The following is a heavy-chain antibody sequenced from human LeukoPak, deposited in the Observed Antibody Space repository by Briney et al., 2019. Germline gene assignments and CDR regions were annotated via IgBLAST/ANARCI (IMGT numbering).Heavy chain of an antibody. CDR2: IGGSGGTT. Sequence: GGSLRLSCAASGFTFSTCAMSWVRQAPGKGLEWVTAIGGSGGTTIYADSVKGRFTISRDNSKNTLYLQMNSLRAEDTAVYYCARRPIIAVPGTHYFDYWGQGTLVTVSS. CDR1: GFTFSTCA. J-gene: IGHJ4*02. CDR3: ARRPIIAVPGTHYFDY. V-gene: IGHV3-23*01. D-gene: IGHD6-19*01.